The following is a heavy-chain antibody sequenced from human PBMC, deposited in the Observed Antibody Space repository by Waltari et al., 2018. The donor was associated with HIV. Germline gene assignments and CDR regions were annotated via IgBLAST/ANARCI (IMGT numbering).Heavy chain of an antibody. CDR3: ARDGKWELLPHFDY. J-gene: IGHJ4*02. D-gene: IGHD1-26*01. CDR1: GFTCSSYW. V-gene: IGHV3-7*01. Sequence: EVQLVESGGGLVQPGGSLRLSCAASGFTCSSYWRSWVRQAPGKGLEWVANIKQDGSEKYYVDSVKGRFTISRDNAKNSLYLQMNSLRAEDTAVYYCARDGKWELLPHFDYWGQGTLVTVSS. CDR2: IKQDGSEK.